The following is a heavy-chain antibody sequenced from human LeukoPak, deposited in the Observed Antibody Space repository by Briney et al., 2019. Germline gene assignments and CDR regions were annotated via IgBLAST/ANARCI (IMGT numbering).Heavy chain of an antibody. CDR1: GFTFSSYW. V-gene: IGHV3-7*01. D-gene: IGHD5-18*01. Sequence: GGSLRLSCAASGFTFSSYWMSWVRQAPGKGLEWVANIKQDGSEKYYVDSVKGRFTISRDNAKNSLYLQMNSLRAEDTAVYYCARERRGIAMYYFDYWGQGTLVTVSS. CDR3: ARERRGIAMYYFDY. J-gene: IGHJ4*02. CDR2: IKQDGSEK.